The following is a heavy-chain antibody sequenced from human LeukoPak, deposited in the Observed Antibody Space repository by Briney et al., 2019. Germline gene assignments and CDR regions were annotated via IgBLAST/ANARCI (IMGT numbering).Heavy chain of an antibody. CDR1: AFTFSTYS. CDR2: ISSSGSYI. J-gene: IGHJ3*02. V-gene: IGHV3-21*04. D-gene: IGHD1-26*01. CDR3: ARNIGRRTFDI. Sequence: GGSLRLSCAVSAFTFSTYSMNWVRQAPGKGLEWVSSISSSGSYIYYADSVKGRFTISRDNAKNSLHLQMNSLRAEDTAVYYCARNIGRRTFDIWGQGTMVTVSS.